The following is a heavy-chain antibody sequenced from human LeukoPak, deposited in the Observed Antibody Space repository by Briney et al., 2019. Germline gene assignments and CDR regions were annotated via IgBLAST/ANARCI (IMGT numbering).Heavy chain of an antibody. CDR1: GYSFTSYW. V-gene: IGHV5-51*01. CDR3: ARPAGSSSWRPDAFDI. J-gene: IGHJ3*02. Sequence: GESLKISCKGSGYSFTSYWIGWVRQMPGKGLEWMGIIYPGDSDTRYSPSFQGQVTISADKSISTAYLQWSSLKASDTAMYYCARPAGSSSWRPDAFDIWGQGTMVTVSS. D-gene: IGHD6-13*01. CDR2: IYPGDSDT.